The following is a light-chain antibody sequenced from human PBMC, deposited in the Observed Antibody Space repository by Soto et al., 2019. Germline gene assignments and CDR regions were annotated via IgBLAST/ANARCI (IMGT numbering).Light chain of an antibody. CDR2: DAS. V-gene: IGKV1-5*01. J-gene: IGKJ1*01. CDR1: QSIDSW. Sequence: DVQMTQSPSTLSASVGDRVTITCRASQSIDSWLAWYQQKSGKAPKLLIYDASNLESGVPSRFSGSGSGTEFTLPIRSTQPNDFATYYCQQYNSFPWTFGLGTKV. CDR3: QQYNSFPWT.